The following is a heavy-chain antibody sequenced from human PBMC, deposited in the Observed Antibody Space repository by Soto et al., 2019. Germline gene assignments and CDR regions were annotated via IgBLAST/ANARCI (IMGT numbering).Heavy chain of an antibody. J-gene: IGHJ5*02. CDR3: ARVRITMVRCATSNWFDP. CDR1: GGSVSSGRYY. CDR2: IYYSGST. D-gene: IGHD3-10*01. V-gene: IGHV4-61*01. Sequence: SETLSLTCTVSGGSVSSGRYYWSWIRQPPGKGLEWIGYIYYSGSTNYNPSLKSRVTISVDTSKNQFSLKLSSVTAADTAVYYCARVRITMVRCATSNWFDPWGQRTLVT.